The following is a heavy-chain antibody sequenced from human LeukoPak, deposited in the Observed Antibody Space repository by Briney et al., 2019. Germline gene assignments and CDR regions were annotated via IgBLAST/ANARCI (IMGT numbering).Heavy chain of an antibody. V-gene: IGHV3-23*01. D-gene: IGHD3-3*01. CDR1: GFTFSSYA. CDR3: ARDGKLRFLEWPTDY. CDR2: ISGSGGST. Sequence: GGSLRLSCAASGFTFSSYAMSWVRQAPGKGLEWVSAISGSGGSTYYADSVKGRFTISRDNSKNTLYLQMNSLRAEDTAVYYCARDGKLRFLEWPTDYWGQGTLVTVSS. J-gene: IGHJ4*02.